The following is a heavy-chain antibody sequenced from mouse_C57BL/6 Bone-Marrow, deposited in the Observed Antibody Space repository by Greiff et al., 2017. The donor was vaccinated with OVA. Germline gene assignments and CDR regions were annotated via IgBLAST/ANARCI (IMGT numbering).Heavy chain of an antibody. CDR1: GYTFTSYG. Sequence: LVESGAELARPGASVKLSCKASGYTFTSYGISWVKQRTGQGLEWIGEIYPRSGNTYYNEKFKGKATLTADKSSSTAYMELRSLTSEDSAVYFCAGYDGSRRYWGQGTTLTVSS. CDR3: AGYDGSRRY. J-gene: IGHJ2*01. CDR2: IYPRSGNT. V-gene: IGHV1-81*01. D-gene: IGHD1-1*01.